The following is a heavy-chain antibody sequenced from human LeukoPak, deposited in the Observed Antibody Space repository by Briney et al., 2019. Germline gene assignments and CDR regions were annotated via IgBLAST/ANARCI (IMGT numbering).Heavy chain of an antibody. V-gene: IGHV1-18*01. Sequence: GASVKVSCKASGYTFTSYGISWVRQAPGQGLEWMGWISAYNGNTNYAQKLQGRVAMTTDTSTSTAYMELRSLRSDDTAVYYCARDQIAAAGFDYYYYMDVWGKGTTVTFSS. J-gene: IGHJ6*03. CDR3: ARDQIAAAGFDYYYYMDV. CDR2: ISAYNGNT. CDR1: GYTFTSYG. D-gene: IGHD6-13*01.